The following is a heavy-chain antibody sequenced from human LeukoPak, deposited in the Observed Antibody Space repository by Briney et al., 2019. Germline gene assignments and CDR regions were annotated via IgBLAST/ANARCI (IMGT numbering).Heavy chain of an antibody. V-gene: IGHV3-21*01. J-gene: IGHJ4*02. CDR3: ARASFRTTVTVGYYFDY. Sequence: GGSLRLSCAASGFTFSNFAMHWVRQAPGKGLEWVSSISSSSSYIYYADSVKGRFTISRDNAKNSLYLQMNSLRAEDTAVYYCARASFRTTVTVGYYFDYWGQGTLVTVSS. CDR1: GFTFSNFA. D-gene: IGHD4-17*01. CDR2: ISSSSSYI.